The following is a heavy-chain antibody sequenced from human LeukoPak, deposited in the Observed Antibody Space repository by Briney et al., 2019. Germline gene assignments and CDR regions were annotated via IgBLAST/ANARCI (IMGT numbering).Heavy chain of an antibody. J-gene: IGHJ5*02. CDR3: AKEGDGYNLEDKWFDP. CDR1: GGSIGSNY. CDR2: IYYTGST. Sequence: TSETLSLTCTVSGGSIGSNYWTWIRQPPGKGLEWIGYIYYTGSTNYNPSLKSRVTMSVDTSKNQFSLKLSSVTAADTAVYYCAKEGDGYNLEDKWFDPWGQGTLVTVSA. D-gene: IGHD5-24*01. V-gene: IGHV4-59*01.